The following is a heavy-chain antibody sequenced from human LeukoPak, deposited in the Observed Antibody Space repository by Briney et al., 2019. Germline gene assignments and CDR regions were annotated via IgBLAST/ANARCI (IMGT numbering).Heavy chain of an antibody. D-gene: IGHD5-24*01. CDR2: IRYDGSNK. V-gene: IGHV3-30*02. CDR3: AKDEEMATITGY. J-gene: IGHJ4*02. CDR1: GFTFSSYG. Sequence: GGSLRLSCAASGFTFSSYGMHWVRQAPGKGLEWVAVIRYDGSNKYYADSVKGRFTISRDNSKNTLNLQMNSLRAEDTAVYYCAKDEEMATITGYWGQGTLVTVSS.